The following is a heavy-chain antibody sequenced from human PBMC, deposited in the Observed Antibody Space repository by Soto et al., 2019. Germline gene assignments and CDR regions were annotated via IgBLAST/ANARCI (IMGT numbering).Heavy chain of an antibody. CDR3: TRLRTVTASRFFDY. J-gene: IGHJ4*02. CDR2: IKSKGDGGTT. CDR1: GFTFSNAW. D-gene: IGHD4-17*01. Sequence: EVQLVESGGGLIKPGGSLRLSCAASGFTFSNAWMNWVRQAPGKGLEWVGRIKSKGDGGTTDYAAPVKGRFTISRDDSENTLFLQLNSLKTEATAVYYCTRLRTVTASRFFDYWGLGTLVIVSS. V-gene: IGHV3-15*07.